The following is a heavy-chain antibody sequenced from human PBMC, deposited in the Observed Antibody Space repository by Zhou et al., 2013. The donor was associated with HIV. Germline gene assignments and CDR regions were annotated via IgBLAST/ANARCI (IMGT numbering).Heavy chain of an antibody. CDR1: GYTFTSYY. J-gene: IGHJ3*02. Sequence: QVQLVQSGAEVKRPGASVKVSCKASGYTFTSYYIHWVRQAPGQGLEWMGGIIPIFGTANYAQKFQGRVTITADASTSTAYMDLRSLRSDDTAVYYCARDRTPEGDDAFDIWGQGDNGHRLF. D-gene: IGHD3-10*01. CDR3: ARDRTPEGDDAFDI. V-gene: IGHV1-69*13. CDR2: IIPIFGTA.